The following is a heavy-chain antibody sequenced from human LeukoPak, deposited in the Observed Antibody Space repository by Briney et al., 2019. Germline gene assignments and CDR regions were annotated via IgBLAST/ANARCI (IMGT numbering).Heavy chain of an antibody. D-gene: IGHD2-15*01. CDR1: GGSFSGYY. CDR3: ARGLRLLPPRFDI. Sequence: SETLSLTCAVYGGSFSGYYWSWIRQPPGKGLEWIGEINHSGSTNNNPSLKSRVTISVDTSKNQFSLRLSSVTAADTAVYYCARGLRLLPPRFDIWGQGTMVTVSS. J-gene: IGHJ3*02. CDR2: INHSGST. V-gene: IGHV4-34*01.